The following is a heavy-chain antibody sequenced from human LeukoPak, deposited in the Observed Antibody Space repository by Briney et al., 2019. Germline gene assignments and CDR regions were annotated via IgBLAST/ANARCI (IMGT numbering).Heavy chain of an antibody. Sequence: SETLSLTCAVSGGSISSYCWSWIRQPPGKGLEWVGYIYYGGSNNYNASLKSRVTISVDTSTNQFSLKLRSVTAADTAGYYWARHPVHDSSGWYTFAYWGQRTLVTLSS. CDR2: IYYGGSN. V-gene: IGHV4-59*08. CDR1: GGSISSYC. D-gene: IGHD6-19*01. CDR3: ARHPVHDSSGWYTFAY. J-gene: IGHJ4*02.